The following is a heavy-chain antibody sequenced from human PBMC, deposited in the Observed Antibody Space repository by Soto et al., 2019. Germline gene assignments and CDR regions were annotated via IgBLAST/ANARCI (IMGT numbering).Heavy chain of an antibody. D-gene: IGHD3-9*01. CDR3: ARGDYDILTGDFKSYYGMDV. J-gene: IGHJ6*02. Sequence: GESLKISCQGSGYSFSTNWIGWVRQMPGRGLEWMGIIFPADSDTRYSPSFQGQVTISADKSIRTAYLQWSSLKASDTAIYYCARGDYDILTGDFKSYYGMDVWGQGTTVTVSS. V-gene: IGHV5-51*01. CDR2: IFPADSDT. CDR1: GYSFSTNW.